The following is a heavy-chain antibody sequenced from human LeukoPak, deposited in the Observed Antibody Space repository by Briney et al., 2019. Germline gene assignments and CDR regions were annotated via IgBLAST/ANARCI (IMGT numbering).Heavy chain of an antibody. V-gene: IGHV4-39*01. Sequence: SETLSLSCTVSAGSISSSSYCWGWIRQRPGKGLEWIGSIYYSGSTYYNPSLKSRVTISVDTSKNQFSLKLSSVTAADTAVYYCARLLDEYYGYMDVWGKGTTVTISS. CDR3: ARLLDEYYGYMDV. D-gene: IGHD2/OR15-2a*01. CDR2: IYYSGST. CDR1: AGSISSSSYC. J-gene: IGHJ6*03.